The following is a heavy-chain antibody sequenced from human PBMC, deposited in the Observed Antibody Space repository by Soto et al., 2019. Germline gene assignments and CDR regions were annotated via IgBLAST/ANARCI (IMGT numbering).Heavy chain of an antibody. CDR2: IDTSGSST. CDR3: ARGRGRHAFDI. J-gene: IGHJ3*02. CDR1: GFIFTNFW. Sequence: PGGSLRLSCEASGFIFTNFWMHWVRQVPGKGLVWVSRIDTSGSSTSYADSVKGRFTISRDNAKNTVSLQMNSLRAEDTAVYYCARGRGRHAFDIWGQGTMVTVSS. V-gene: IGHV3-74*01. D-gene: IGHD3-10*01.